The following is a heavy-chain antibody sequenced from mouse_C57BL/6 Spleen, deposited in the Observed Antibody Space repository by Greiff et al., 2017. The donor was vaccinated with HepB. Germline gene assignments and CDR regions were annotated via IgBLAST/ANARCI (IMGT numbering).Heavy chain of an antibody. CDR3: ARGRDGSSLFDY. CDR1: GFTFSSYA. J-gene: IGHJ2*01. Sequence: DVMLVESGGGLVKPGGSLKLSCAASGFTFSSYAMSWVRQTPEKRLEWVATISDGGSYTYYPDNVKGRFTISRDNAKNNLYLQMSHLKSEDTAMYYCARGRDGSSLFDYWGQGTTLTVSS. V-gene: IGHV5-4*03. CDR2: ISDGGSYT. D-gene: IGHD1-1*01.